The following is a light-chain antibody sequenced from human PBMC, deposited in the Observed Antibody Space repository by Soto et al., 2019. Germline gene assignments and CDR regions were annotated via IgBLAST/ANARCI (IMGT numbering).Light chain of an antibody. CDR3: AAWDDSLNARE. CDR2: NNN. J-gene: IGLJ3*02. CDR1: SSNIGRNT. Sequence: QSVLTQPPSASGTPGQRVTISCSGSSSNIGRNTVSWYQQLPGTAPKLLIYNNNQRPSGVPDRFSGSKSGTSASLAISCLQSEDEAYYYCAAWDDSLNAREFGGGTKLTVL. V-gene: IGLV1-44*01.